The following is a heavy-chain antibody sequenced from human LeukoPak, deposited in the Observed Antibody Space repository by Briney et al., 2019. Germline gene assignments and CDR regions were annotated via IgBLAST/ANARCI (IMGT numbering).Heavy chain of an antibody. V-gene: IGHV3-21*01. CDR3: ARRRGDYFDS. Sequence: GGSLRLSCAASGFTFSSYNMNWVRQAPGKGLEWVSSSSSIITYIYYADSAKGRFTISRDYAKNSLYLQMNSLRAEDTAVYYCARRRGDYFDSWGQGTLVTVSS. CDR2: SSSIITYI. J-gene: IGHJ4*02. CDR1: GFTFSSYN.